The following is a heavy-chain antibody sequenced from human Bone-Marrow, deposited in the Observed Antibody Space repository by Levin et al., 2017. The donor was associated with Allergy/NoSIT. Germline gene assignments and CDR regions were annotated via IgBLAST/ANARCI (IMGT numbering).Heavy chain of an antibody. CDR1: GGSVSSGSYY. D-gene: IGHD6-19*01. CDR3: ARSSGWDNGFDP. V-gene: IGHV4-61*01. Sequence: SETLSLTCSVSGGSVSSGSYYWSWIRQPPGKGLEWIGHIYYSGSTSYNPSLRSGVTISVDRSKNQFSLKLSSVTAADTAVYYCARSSGWDNGFDPWGQGTLVTVSS. J-gene: IGHJ5*02. CDR2: IYYSGST.